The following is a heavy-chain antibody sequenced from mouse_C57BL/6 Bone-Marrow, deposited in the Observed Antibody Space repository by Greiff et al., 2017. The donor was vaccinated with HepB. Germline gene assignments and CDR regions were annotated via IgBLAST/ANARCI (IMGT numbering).Heavy chain of an antibody. J-gene: IGHJ2*01. V-gene: IGHV1-15*01. CDR1: GYTFTDYE. D-gene: IGHD3-3*01. CDR3: TREGWREFDY. Sequence: VQGVESGAELVRPGASVTLSCKASGYTFTDYEMHWVKQTPVHGLEWIGAIDPETGGTAYNQKFKGKAILTADKSSSTAYMELRSLTSEDSAVYYCTREGWREFDYWGQGTTLTVSS. CDR2: IDPETGGT.